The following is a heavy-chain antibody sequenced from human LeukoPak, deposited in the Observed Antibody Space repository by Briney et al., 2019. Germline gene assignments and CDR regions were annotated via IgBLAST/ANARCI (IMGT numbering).Heavy chain of an antibody. CDR3: AKDSNAGQDYGDAGGY. CDR1: GFTFSSYG. CDR2: ISYDGSNK. D-gene: IGHD4-17*01. Sequence: GRSLRLSCAASGFTFSSYGMLWVRQAPGKGLEWVAVISYDGSNKYYADSVKGRFTISRDNSKNTLYLQMNSLRAEDTAVYYCAKDSNAGQDYGDAGGYWGQGTLVAVSS. V-gene: IGHV3-30*18. J-gene: IGHJ4*02.